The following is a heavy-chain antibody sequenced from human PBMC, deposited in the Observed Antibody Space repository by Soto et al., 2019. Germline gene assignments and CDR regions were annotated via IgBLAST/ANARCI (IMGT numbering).Heavy chain of an antibody. V-gene: IGHV4-34*01. CDR1: GGSFSGYY. CDR3: ARREGVGRGYFFDY. J-gene: IGHJ4*02. D-gene: IGHD3-10*01. Sequence: SETLSLTCAVYGGSFSGYYWSWIRQPPGKGLEWIGEINHSGSTNYNPSLKSRVTISVDTSKNQFSLKLSSVTAADTAVYYCARREGVGRGYFFDYWGQGTLVTVSS. CDR2: INHSGST.